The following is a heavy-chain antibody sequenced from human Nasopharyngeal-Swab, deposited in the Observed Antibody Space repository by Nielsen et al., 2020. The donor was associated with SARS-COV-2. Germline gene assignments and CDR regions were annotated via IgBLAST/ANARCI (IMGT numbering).Heavy chain of an antibody. J-gene: IGHJ6*02. V-gene: IGHV3-23*01. D-gene: IGHD2-8*01. CDR1: GFDFGSHA. Sequence: GESLKISCEASGFDFGSHAMSWVRQAPGKGLEWVSSISGSGDTTYYADSVRGPFTISRDNSMKTLDLQINSLRVEDRAVYYCAKGAYFMLIKDVRGQGTTVTVSS. CDR3: AKGAYFMLIKDV. CDR2: ISGSGDTT.